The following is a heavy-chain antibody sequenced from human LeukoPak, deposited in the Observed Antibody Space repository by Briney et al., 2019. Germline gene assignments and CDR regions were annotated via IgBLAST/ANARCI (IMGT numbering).Heavy chain of an antibody. CDR2: LTRTSSAT. D-gene: IGHD5-18*01. CDR1: GFTVSSNY. Sequence: GGSLRLSCVASGFTVSSNYMNWVRQAPGRGLEWLSYLTRTSSATWYADSVKGRFTIFRDNAKSSLYLQMNSLRVEDTAVYYCATGGSEYRSDWFDSWGQGTLVNVAS. CDR3: ATGGSEYRSDWFDS. J-gene: IGHJ5*01. V-gene: IGHV3-48*01.